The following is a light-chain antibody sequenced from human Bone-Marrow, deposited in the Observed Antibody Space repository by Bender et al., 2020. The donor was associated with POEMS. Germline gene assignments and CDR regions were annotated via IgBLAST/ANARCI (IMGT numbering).Light chain of an antibody. J-gene: IGLJ1*01. Sequence: SYKLTQPPSVSVSPGQTAGITCSGDKLENKYISWYHQKAGQSPVLVIYQDRKRPSGVPERFSGSNSANTATLTIRGAQATDEGDYYCQAWDFSSGYVVGPGTKVTVL. CDR3: QAWDFSSGYV. CDR2: QDR. V-gene: IGLV3-1*01. CDR1: KLENKY.